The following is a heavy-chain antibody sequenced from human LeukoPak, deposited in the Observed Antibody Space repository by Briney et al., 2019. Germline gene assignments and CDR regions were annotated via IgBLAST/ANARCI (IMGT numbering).Heavy chain of an antibody. D-gene: IGHD3-22*01. CDR2: IRYDGSNK. CDR1: GFTFSSYG. Sequence: GSLRLSCAASGFTFSSYGMHWVRQAPGKGLEWVAFIRYDGSNKYYADSVKGRFTISRDNSKNTLYLQMNSLRAEDTAVYYCATLSWVTMIVVVPKDYYFDYWGQGTLVTVSS. CDR3: ATLSWVTMIVVVPKDYYFDY. V-gene: IGHV3-30*02. J-gene: IGHJ4*02.